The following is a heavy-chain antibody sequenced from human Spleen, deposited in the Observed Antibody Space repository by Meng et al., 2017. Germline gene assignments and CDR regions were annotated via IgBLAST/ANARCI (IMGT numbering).Heavy chain of an antibody. Sequence: VQLVESGGGVVQPGRSLRLSCAASGFTFSTYAMSWVRQAPGKGLEWVSAITGGGLTTYYADSVKGRFIISRDNSKNTLYLQMNSLRAEDTAVYYCAKRLPGWLTIDYWGQGTLVTVSS. CDR3: AKRLPGWLTIDY. D-gene: IGHD6-19*01. J-gene: IGHJ4*02. V-gene: IGHV3-23*04. CDR2: ITGGGLTT. CDR1: GFTFSTYA.